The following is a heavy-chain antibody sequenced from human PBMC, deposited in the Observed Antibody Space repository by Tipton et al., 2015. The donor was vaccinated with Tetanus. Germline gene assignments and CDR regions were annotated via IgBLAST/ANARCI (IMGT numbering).Heavy chain of an antibody. CDR2: ISSSSSYI. CDR3: ARDHPSDCGPDCGRGWFDP. CDR1: GFTFSSYS. J-gene: IGHJ5*02. Sequence: SLRLSCAASGFTFSSYSMNWVRQAPGKGLEWVSSISSSSSYIYYADSVKGRFTISRDNAKNSLYLQMNSLRAEDTAVYYCARDHPSDCGPDCGRGWFDPWGQGTLVTVSS. D-gene: IGHD2-21*02. V-gene: IGHV3-21*01.